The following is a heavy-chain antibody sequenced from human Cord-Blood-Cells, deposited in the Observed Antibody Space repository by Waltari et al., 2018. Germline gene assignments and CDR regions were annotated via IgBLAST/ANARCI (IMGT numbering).Heavy chain of an antibody. CDR2: INHSGST. CDR3: ARGLAAAPYLFDP. Sequence: QVQLQQWGAGLLKPSETLSLTCAVYGGSFSGYYWRWILQPPGKGLEWIGEINHSGSTNYNPSLKSRVTISVDTSKNQFSLKLSSVTAADTAVYYCARGLAAAPYLFDPWGQGTLVTVSS. D-gene: IGHD6-25*01. CDR1: GGSFSGYY. V-gene: IGHV4-34*01. J-gene: IGHJ5*02.